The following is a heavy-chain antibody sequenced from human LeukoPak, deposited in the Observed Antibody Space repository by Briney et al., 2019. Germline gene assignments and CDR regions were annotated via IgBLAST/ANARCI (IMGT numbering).Heavy chain of an antibody. V-gene: IGHV4-59*01. CDR1: GGSFSSYF. CDR2: IYYSGST. CDR3: ARGQFGSGSYHYYMDV. D-gene: IGHD3-10*01. J-gene: IGHJ6*03. Sequence: PSETLSLTCTVSGGSFSSYFWSWIRQPPGKGLEWIGYIYYSGSTHYNSSLKSRVTISVDTSKNQFSLRLSSVTAADTAVYYGARGQFGSGSYHYYMDVWGKGTTVTVSS.